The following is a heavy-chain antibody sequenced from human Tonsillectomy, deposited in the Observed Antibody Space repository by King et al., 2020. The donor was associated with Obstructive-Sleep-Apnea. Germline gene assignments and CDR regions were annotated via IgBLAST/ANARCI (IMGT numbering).Heavy chain of an antibody. D-gene: IGHD5-24*01. Sequence: VQLVESGGSLVQPGGSLRLSCEASGFTFSPYWMSWVRQAPGKGLEWVANINHDGSEKYYVDSVKGRFTISRDNAKNSLYLQMSSLGAEDTAVYYCARAELGGIEMPTNPYYYGLDVWGQGTTVTVSS. CDR3: ARAELGGIEMPTNPYYYGLDV. CDR2: INHDGSEK. V-gene: IGHV3-7*01. CDR1: GFTFSPYW. J-gene: IGHJ6*02.